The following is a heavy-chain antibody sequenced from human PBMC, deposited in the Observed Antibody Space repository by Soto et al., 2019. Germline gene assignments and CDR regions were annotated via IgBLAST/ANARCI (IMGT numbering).Heavy chain of an antibody. J-gene: IGHJ6*02. CDR2: IYYSGST. CDR1: GGSISSYY. V-gene: IGHV4-59*12. CDR3: ARGNIVVVVAATHQIYYYYGMGV. Sequence: SETLSLTCTVSGGSISSYYWSWIRQHPGKGLEWIGYIYYSGSTYYNPSLKSRVTISVDTSKNQFSLKLSSVTAADTAVYYCARGNIVVVVAATHQIYYYYGMGVWGQGTTVTVSS. D-gene: IGHD2-15*01.